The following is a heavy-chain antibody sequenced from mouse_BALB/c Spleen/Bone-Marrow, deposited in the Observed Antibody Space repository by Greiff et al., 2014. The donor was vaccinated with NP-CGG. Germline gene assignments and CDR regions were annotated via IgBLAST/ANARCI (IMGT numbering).Heavy chain of an antibody. V-gene: IGHV5-6*02. D-gene: IGHD2-3*01. Sequence: EVKLEESGGDLVKPGGSLKLSCAASGFTFGNYGMSWARQTPDKRLEWVATISSGGSYTYYPDGVKGRFTISRDNAKNTLYLQMSSLKSEDTAMYYCARRDGGPMDYWGQGTSVTVSS. CDR2: ISSGGSYT. CDR1: GFTFGNYG. J-gene: IGHJ4*01. CDR3: ARRDGGPMDY.